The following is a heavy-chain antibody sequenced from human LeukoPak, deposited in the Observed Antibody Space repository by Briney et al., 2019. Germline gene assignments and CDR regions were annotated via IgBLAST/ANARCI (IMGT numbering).Heavy chain of an antibody. D-gene: IGHD3-10*01. CDR2: IYYSGST. V-gene: IGHV4-59*01. CDR1: GGSISSYY. J-gene: IGHJ4*02. Sequence: PSETLSLTCTVSGGSISSYYWSWIRQPPGKGLEWIGYIYYSGSTNYNPSPKSRVTISVDTSKNQFSLKLSSVTAADTAVYYCAGGGMVRGVPGIDYWGQGTLVTVSS. CDR3: AGGGMVRGVPGIDY.